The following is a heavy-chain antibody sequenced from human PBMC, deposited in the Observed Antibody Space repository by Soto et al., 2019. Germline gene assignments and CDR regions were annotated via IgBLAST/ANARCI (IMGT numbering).Heavy chain of an antibody. V-gene: IGHV3-23*01. CDR1: EFTFSTYA. CDR3: AKGLTGGTDYYYMDV. CDR2: ISASGGTT. D-gene: IGHD2-8*02. J-gene: IGHJ6*03. Sequence: EVQLLESGGGLVQPGGSLRLSCGASEFTFSTYAMIWVRQAPGKGLEWVSGISASGGTTYYADSVKGRFTLSRDYSKNTLYLQMNSLRAEDTAVYYCAKGLTGGTDYYYMDVWGKGTTVTVSS.